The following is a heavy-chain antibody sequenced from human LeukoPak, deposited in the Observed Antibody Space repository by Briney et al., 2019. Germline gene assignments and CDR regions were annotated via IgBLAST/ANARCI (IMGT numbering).Heavy chain of an antibody. D-gene: IGHD2-8*01. V-gene: IGHV3-30*02. CDR2: VRFDGGEK. J-gene: IGHJ4*02. CDR1: GFIFSSFR. Sequence: GGSLSLSCAASGFIFSSFRIHWVRQTPGKGLEWVAFVRFDGGEKYYADSVKGRFTVSKDNSKNTLYLQINSLRPEDTAVYYCAKGGARDVWYFAYWGLGVLVTVSS. CDR3: AKGGARDVWYFAY.